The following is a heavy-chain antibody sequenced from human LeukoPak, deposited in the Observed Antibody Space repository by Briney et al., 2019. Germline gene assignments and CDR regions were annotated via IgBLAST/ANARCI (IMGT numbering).Heavy chain of an antibody. CDR1: GYTFTTSG. Sequence: ASVKVSCKPSGYTFTTSGISWVRQAPGPRLEWMGGIRGSNGNTNYAQSFQGRVTMTTDTSTGTAYMELRSLRSDDTATYYCARDYYYGSGSYYSFDHWGQGTLVTVSS. V-gene: IGHV1-18*01. J-gene: IGHJ4*02. CDR3: ARDYYYGSGSYYSFDH. CDR2: IRGSNGNT. D-gene: IGHD3-10*01.